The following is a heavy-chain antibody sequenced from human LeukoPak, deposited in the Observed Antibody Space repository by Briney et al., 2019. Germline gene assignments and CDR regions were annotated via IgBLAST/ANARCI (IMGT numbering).Heavy chain of an antibody. D-gene: IGHD5-18*01. V-gene: IGHV3-21*01. CDR2: ISSSSSYI. J-gene: IGHJ4*02. CDR3: ARTRGYSYGDFDY. CDR1: GFTFSSYS. Sequence: GGSLRLSCAASGFTFSSYSMNWVRQAPGKGLEWVSSISSSSSYIYYADSVKGRFTISRDNAKNSLYLQMNSLRAEDTAVYYCARTRGYSYGDFDYWGQGTLVTVSS.